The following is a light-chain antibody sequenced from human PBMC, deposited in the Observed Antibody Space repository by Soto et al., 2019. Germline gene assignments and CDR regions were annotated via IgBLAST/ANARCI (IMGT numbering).Light chain of an antibody. CDR1: QSISTY. J-gene: IGKJ1*01. CDR3: QQSFSTPQT. V-gene: IGKV1-39*01. Sequence: DILMTQSPSSLSASVGDRVTITCRASQSISTYLNWYQQKPGQAPKLLIYATSRLQSGVPSRFSGGGSGTDFTLTISSLQPEDFATYHCQQSFSTPQTFGQGTKVEIK. CDR2: ATS.